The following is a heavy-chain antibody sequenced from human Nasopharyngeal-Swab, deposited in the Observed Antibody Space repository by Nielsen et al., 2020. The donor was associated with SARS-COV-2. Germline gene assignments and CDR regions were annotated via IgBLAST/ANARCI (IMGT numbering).Heavy chain of an antibody. J-gene: IGHJ4*02. Sequence: SETLSLTCTVSGGSISSYYWSWIRQSPGKGLGWIGYFYYSGITNYNPSLKGRVTLSVDTSENQFSLRLTSVTAADSAVYYCARQDVSGSYRFMVYWGQGTLVTVSS. CDR3: ARQDVSGSYRFMVY. V-gene: IGHV4-59*08. D-gene: IGHD3-16*02. CDR1: GGSISSYY. CDR2: FYYSGIT.